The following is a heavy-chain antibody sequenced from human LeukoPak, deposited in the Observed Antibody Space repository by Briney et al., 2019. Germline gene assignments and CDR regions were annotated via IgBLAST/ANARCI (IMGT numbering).Heavy chain of an antibody. J-gene: IGHJ4*02. CDR2: INHSGST. CDR1: GYSVNSGAHY. V-gene: IGHV4-34*01. CDR3: ARGRNWGSRTRKAVYYFDY. Sequence: PSQTLSLTCTVSGYSVNSGAHYWSWIRQPPGKGLEWIGEINHSGSTNYNPSLKSRVTISVDTSKNQFSLKLSSVTAADTAVYYCARGRNWGSRTRKAVYYFDYWGQGTLVTVSS. D-gene: IGHD7-27*01.